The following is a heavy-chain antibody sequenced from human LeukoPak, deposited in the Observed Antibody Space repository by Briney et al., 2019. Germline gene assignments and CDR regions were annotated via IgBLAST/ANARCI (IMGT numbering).Heavy chain of an antibody. CDR3: VRDGYSGHDAL. J-gene: IGHJ4*02. CDR2: IYHSGST. CDR1: GGSISTYY. V-gene: IGHV4-59*01. D-gene: IGHD5-12*01. Sequence: PSETLSLTCTVSGGSISTYYWTWIRQPPGKGLEWIGYIYHSGSTKYNSSLKSRVTMSVDTSKNQFSLKLSSVAAADTAVYYCVRDGYSGHDALWGQGTLVTVSS.